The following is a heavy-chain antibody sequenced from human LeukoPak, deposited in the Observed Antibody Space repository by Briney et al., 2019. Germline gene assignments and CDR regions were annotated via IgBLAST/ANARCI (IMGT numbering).Heavy chain of an antibody. CDR2: IIPIFGTA. CDR1: GGTFSSYA. V-gene: IGHV1-69*05. J-gene: IGHJ4*02. Sequence: SVKVSCKASGGTFSSYAISWVRQAPGQGLEWTGRIIPIFGTANYAQKFQGRVTITTDESTSTAYMELSSLRSEDTAVYYCARDPSLWFGENKTNLYFDYWGQGTLVTVSS. D-gene: IGHD3-10*01. CDR3: ARDPSLWFGENKTNLYFDY.